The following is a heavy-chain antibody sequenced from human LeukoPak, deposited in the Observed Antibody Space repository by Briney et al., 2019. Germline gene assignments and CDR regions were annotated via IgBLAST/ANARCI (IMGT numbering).Heavy chain of an antibody. CDR3: ARGVGYSSSWYVSERYFDY. Sequence: PGGSLRLSCAASGFTFSSYWMTWVRQAPGKGLEWVANIKQDGSEKYYVDSVKGRFTISRDNAKNSLYLQMNSLRAEDTAVYYCARGVGYSSSWYVSERYFDYWGQGTLVTVSS. J-gene: IGHJ4*02. D-gene: IGHD6-13*01. CDR2: IKQDGSEK. V-gene: IGHV3-7*01. CDR1: GFTFSSYW.